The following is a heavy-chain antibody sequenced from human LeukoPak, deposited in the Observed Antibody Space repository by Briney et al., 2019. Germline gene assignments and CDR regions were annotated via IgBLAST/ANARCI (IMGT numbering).Heavy chain of an antibody. CDR3: AGLSQWGS. CDR2: IYYSRST. Sequence: SETLSLTCTVSGGSISSYYWSWIRQPPGKGLEGIGYIYYSRSTNYNPSLKSRGTISVDTSKNHFSLKLSSVTAADTAVYYCAGLSQWGSWGQGTLVTVSS. D-gene: IGHD2-15*01. CDR1: GGSISSYY. J-gene: IGHJ4*02. V-gene: IGHV4-59*08.